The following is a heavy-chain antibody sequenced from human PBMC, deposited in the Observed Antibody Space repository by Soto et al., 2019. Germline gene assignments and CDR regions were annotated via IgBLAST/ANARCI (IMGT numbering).Heavy chain of an antibody. J-gene: IGHJ5*02. V-gene: IGHV3-72*01. CDR1: GFAFRDYF. CDR2: VRNRVRGYTT. Sequence: EVQLVESGGGLVQPGGSLRLSCAASGFAFRDYFIDWVRQAPGKGLEWVGRVRNRVRGYTTEYAASVKGRFTISRDDSKNSVYLQMNSLRTADTAVYYCVRDRSWSYESWGLGTLVTVS. CDR3: VRDRSWSYES. D-gene: IGHD1-26*01.